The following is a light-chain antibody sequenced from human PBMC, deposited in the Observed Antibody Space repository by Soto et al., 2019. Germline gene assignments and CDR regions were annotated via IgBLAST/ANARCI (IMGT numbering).Light chain of an antibody. J-gene: IGKJ1*01. CDR1: QSVRSGY. V-gene: IGKV3-20*01. CDR2: GAS. Sequence: EIVLTQSPGTLSLSPGERVTLSCRASQSVRSGYLAWYQQKPGQAPRLLIYGASSRATGIPDRFSGSGSGTDFSLTISRVEPEDFAVYYCQHYGTSPRTFGQGTKVDIK. CDR3: QHYGTSPRT.